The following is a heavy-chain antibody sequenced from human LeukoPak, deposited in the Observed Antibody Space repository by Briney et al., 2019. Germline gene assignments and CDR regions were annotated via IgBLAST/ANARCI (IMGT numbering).Heavy chain of an antibody. Sequence: SGGSLRLSCAASGFTFDDYTMHWVRQAPGKGLEWVSLISWDGGSTHYADSEKGRFTISRDNSKNSLYLQMNSLRTEDTALYYCAKDISGGSGWYDYWGQGTLVTVSS. CDR1: GFTFDDYT. CDR2: ISWDGGST. J-gene: IGHJ4*02. V-gene: IGHV3-43*01. CDR3: AKDISGGSGWYDY. D-gene: IGHD6-19*01.